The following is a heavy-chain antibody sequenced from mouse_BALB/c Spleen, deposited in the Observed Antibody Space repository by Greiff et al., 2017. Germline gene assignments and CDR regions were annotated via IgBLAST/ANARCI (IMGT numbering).Heavy chain of an antibody. CDR2: ISYDGSN. CDR3: ARDPHYYGSSYEKNY. D-gene: IGHD1-1*01. J-gene: IGHJ2*01. CDR1: GYSITSGYY. Sequence: ESGPGLVKPSQSLSLTCSVTGYSITSGYYWNWIRQFPGNKLEWMGYISYDGSNNYNPSLKNRISITRDTSKNQFFLKLNSVTTEDTATYYCARDPHYYGSSYEKNYWGQGTTLTVSS. V-gene: IGHV3-6*02.